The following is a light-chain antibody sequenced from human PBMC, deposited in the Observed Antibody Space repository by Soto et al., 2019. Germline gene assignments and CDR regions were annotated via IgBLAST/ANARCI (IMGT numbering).Light chain of an antibody. V-gene: IGKV1-6*01. CDR3: QQYGNAPALT. CDR2: AAS. CDR1: QGIRND. Sequence: ANQSTQSPSSLSASVGDRVTITCRASQGIRNDLGWYQQKPGKAPKLLIYAASSLQSGVPSRFSGSGSGTDFTLTISSLQPEDFAVYYCQQYGNAPALTFGGGTKV. J-gene: IGKJ4*01.